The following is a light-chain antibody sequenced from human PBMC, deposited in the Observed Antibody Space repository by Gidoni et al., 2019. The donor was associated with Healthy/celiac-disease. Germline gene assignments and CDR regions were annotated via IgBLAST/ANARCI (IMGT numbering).Light chain of an antibody. CDR2: GAS. J-gene: IGKJ1*01. V-gene: IGKV3-20*01. CDR1: QSVSSSY. CDR3: QQYGSSPRT. Sequence: EIVLTQSPGTLSLSPGERATLSCRASQSVSSSYLAWYQQKPGQAPRHLIYGASSRATGIPDRFSGSGSGTDFTLTISRLEPEDFAVYYCQQYGSSPRTFGQVTKVEIK.